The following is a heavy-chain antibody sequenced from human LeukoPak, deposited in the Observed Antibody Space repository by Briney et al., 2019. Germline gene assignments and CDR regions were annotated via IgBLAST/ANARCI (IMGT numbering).Heavy chain of an antibody. CDR3: ARDLSHRYYHSTGYAFDY. V-gene: IGHV1-18*01. Sequence: ASVKVSCKASGYTFTSYGITWVRQAPGQGLEWMGWISGYNGNTNYAQKFQGRVTMTRDTSTSTVYMDLSSLRSEDTAVYYCARDLSHRYYHSTGYAFDYWGQGTLVTVSS. D-gene: IGHD3-22*01. J-gene: IGHJ4*02. CDR2: ISGYNGNT. CDR1: GYTFTSYG.